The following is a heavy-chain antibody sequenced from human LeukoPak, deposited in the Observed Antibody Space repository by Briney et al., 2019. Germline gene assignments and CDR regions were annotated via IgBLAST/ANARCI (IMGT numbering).Heavy chain of an antibody. CDR2: IRYDGSNK. D-gene: IGHD1-26*01. J-gene: IGHJ4*02. V-gene: IGHV3-30*02. Sequence: GGSLRLSCAAPGFTFSSCGMHWVRQAPGKGLEWVAFIRYDGSNKYYADSVKGRFTISRDNSKNTLYLQMNSLRAEDTAVYYCAKREQATYYFDYWGQGTLVTVSS. CDR3: AKREQATYYFDY. CDR1: GFTFSSCG.